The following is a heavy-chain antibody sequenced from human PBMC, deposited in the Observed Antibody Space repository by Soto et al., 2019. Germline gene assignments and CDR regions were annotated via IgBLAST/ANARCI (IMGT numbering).Heavy chain of an antibody. V-gene: IGHV4-4*09. Sequence: SETLSLTCSVSDASISDYYWTWTRQPPGRGLEWIGYIYSSGASHYNPSLKSRVTISVDTSKNQFSLNLNSVTAADTAVYYCARAGLSGGSYCWFDPWGQGTMLTVYS. CDR3: ARAGLSGGSYCWFDP. D-gene: IGHD3-10*01. CDR1: DASISDYY. J-gene: IGHJ5*02. CDR2: IYSSGAS.